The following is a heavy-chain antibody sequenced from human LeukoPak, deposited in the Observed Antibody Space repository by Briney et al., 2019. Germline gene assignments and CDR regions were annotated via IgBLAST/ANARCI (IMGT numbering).Heavy chain of an antibody. V-gene: IGHV1-2*02. CDR2: INTKGAST. CDR1: GYTFSDYY. Sequence: ASVNVSCKASGYTFSDYYIHWVRQSPGQGLEWMGWINTKGASTKYAQKFQGRVTMTRDTSINTVYMELSRLTSDDTAIYYCARDAEYGSGSMWLLDPWGQGTQVTVSS. D-gene: IGHD3-10*01. J-gene: IGHJ5*02. CDR3: ARDAEYGSGSMWLLDP.